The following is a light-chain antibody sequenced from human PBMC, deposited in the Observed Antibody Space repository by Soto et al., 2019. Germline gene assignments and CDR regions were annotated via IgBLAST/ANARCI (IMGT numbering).Light chain of an antibody. CDR3: QQRSNWPPSS. CDR1: QSVSSY. V-gene: IGKV3-11*01. Sequence: EIVLTQSPATLSLSPGERATLSCRASQSVSSYLAWYQQKPGQAPRLLIYDASNRATGIPARFSGSGSGTDFILTISSLEPEFFAVYYCQQRSNWPPSSFGQGTKREIK. CDR2: DAS. J-gene: IGKJ2*01.